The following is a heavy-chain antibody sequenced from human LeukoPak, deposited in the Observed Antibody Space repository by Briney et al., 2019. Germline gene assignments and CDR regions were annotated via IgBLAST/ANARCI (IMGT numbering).Heavy chain of an antibody. CDR1: GFTVSSNY. J-gene: IGHJ5*02. CDR3: ARGPPKYYYGSGSYGPPDRFDP. CDR2: IYIGGST. D-gene: IGHD3-10*01. Sequence: GGSLRLSCAASGFTVSSNYMSWVRQAPGKGLEWVSVIYIGGSTYYADSVKGRFTISRDNSKNTLYLQMNSLRAEDTAVYYCARGPPKYYYGSGSYGPPDRFDPWGQGTLVTVSS. V-gene: IGHV3-53*01.